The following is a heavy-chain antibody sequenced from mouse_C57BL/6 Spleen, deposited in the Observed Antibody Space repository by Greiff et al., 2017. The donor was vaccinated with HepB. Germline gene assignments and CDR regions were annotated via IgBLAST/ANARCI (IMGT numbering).Heavy chain of an antibody. CDR3: ARRGTTVGYFDY. CDR1: GYAFSSYW. CDR2: IYPGDGDT. J-gene: IGHJ2*01. D-gene: IGHD1-1*01. V-gene: IGHV1-80*01. Sequence: QVQLKESGAELVKPGASVKISCKASGYAFSSYWMNWVKQRPGKGLEWIGQIYPGDGDTNYNGKFKGKATLTADKSSSTAYMQLSSLTSEDSAVYFCARRGTTVGYFDYWGQGTTLTVSS.